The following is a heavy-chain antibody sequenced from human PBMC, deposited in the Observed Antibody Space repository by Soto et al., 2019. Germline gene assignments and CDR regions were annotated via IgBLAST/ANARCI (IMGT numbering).Heavy chain of an antibody. CDR1: GYTFTSYG. CDR3: ARVEDYGDYLDFDY. D-gene: IGHD4-17*01. J-gene: IGHJ4*02. V-gene: IGHV1-18*01. Sequence: QVQLVQSGAEVKKPGASVKVSCKASGYTFTSYGISWVRQAPGQGLGWMGRISAYNGNTNYAQKLQGRVTMTTDTTPSTAYMELRSLRSDDTAVYYCARVEDYGDYLDFDYWGKGKLVTFSS. CDR2: ISAYNGNT.